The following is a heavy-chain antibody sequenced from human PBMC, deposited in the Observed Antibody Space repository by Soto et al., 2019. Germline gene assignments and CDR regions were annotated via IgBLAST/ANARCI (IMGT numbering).Heavy chain of an antibody. CDR1: GGSFSGYI. CDR2: INHSGST. CDR3: ARVSGIYYYGMDV. D-gene: IGHD3-10*01. V-gene: IGHV4-34*01. J-gene: IGHJ6*02. Sequence: PSETLSLTCAVSGGSFSGYIWTWIRQPPGKGLEWIGEINHSGSTNYNPSLKSRVTISVDTSKNQFSLKLSSVTAADTAVYYCARVSGIYYYGMDVWGQGTTVTVSS.